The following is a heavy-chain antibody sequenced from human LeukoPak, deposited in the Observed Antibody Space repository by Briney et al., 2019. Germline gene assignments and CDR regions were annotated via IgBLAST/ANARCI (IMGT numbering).Heavy chain of an antibody. CDR2: ISDNGGNT. CDR3: VKAAGSWYGYFDY. D-gene: IGHD6-13*01. J-gene: IGHJ4*02. CDR1: GFTFSNYA. V-gene: IGHV3-64D*06. Sequence: GGSLRLSCSASGFTFSNYAIHWVRQAPGKGLEYVSTISDNGGNTNYADSVKGRFTISRDNSRNTLYLQMSSLRPEDTAVYYCVKAAGSWYGYFDYWGQGTLVTVSS.